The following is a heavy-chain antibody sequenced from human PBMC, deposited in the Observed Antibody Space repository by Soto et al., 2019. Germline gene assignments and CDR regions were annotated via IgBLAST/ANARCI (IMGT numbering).Heavy chain of an antibody. CDR3: ARATVGGRQKGHYYYYMDV. V-gene: IGHV3-7*01. J-gene: IGHJ6*03. CDR1: GFTFSSYW. D-gene: IGHD1-1*01. CDR2: IKQDGSEK. Sequence: GGSLRLSCAASGFTFSSYWMSWVRQAPGKGLEWVANIKQDGSEKYYVDSVKGRFTISRDNAKNSLYLQMNSLRAEDTAVYYCARATVGGRQKGHYYYYMDVWGKGTTVTVSS.